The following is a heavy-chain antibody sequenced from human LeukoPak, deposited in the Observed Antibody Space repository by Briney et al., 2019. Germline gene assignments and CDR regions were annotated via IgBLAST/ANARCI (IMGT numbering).Heavy chain of an antibody. J-gene: IGHJ4*02. CDR1: GFTFSSYG. D-gene: IGHD1-14*01. CDR2: IWYDGSNK. V-gene: IGHV3-33*01. CDR3: ARGQNPDYFDY. Sequence: GGSLRLSCAASGFTFSSYGMHWVRQAPGKGLEWVAVIWYDGSNKYYADSVKGRFTISRDNSKNTLYLQMNSLGAEDTAVYYCARGQNPDYFDYWGQGTLVTVSS.